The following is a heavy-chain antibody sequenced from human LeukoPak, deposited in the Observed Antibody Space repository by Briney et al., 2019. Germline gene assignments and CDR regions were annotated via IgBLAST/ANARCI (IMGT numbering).Heavy chain of an antibody. Sequence: SQTLSLTCTVSGGSISSSGYYWSWLRHHPGKGLEWIGYIYYSGTTYYNPSLKSRVTISVDTSKNQFSLKLLSVTAADTAVYYCAREDYYDSSGYLDYWGQGTLVTVSS. D-gene: IGHD3-22*01. CDR2: IYYSGTT. CDR3: AREDYYDSSGYLDY. V-gene: IGHV4-31*03. J-gene: IGHJ4*02. CDR1: GGSISSSGYY.